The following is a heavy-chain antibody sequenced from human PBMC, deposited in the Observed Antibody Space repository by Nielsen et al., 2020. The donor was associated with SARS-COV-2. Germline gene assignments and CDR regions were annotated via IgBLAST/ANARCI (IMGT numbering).Heavy chain of an antibody. Sequence: GESLKISCAASGFTFSSYGMHWVRQAPGKGLEWVAVISYDGSNKYYADSVKGRFTISRDNSKNTLYLQMNSLRAEDTAVYYCARDTAIADAFDIWGQGTMVTVSS. CDR2: ISYDGSNK. V-gene: IGHV3-30*03. CDR3: ARDTAIADAFDI. CDR1: GFTFSSYG. J-gene: IGHJ3*02. D-gene: IGHD5-18*01.